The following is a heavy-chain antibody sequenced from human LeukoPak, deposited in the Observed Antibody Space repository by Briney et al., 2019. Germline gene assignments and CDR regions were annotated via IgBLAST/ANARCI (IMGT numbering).Heavy chain of an antibody. V-gene: IGHV3-48*04. CDR1: GFDFSTYS. D-gene: IGHD6-19*01. CDR3: ARVGRSGWTVDY. J-gene: IGHJ4*02. Sequence: GGSLRLSCAASGFDFSTYSIDWVRQAPGKGLEWVSYISSSSSNIYHADSVRGRFTISRDNAKNSLHLQMNSLRAEDTAVYYCARVGRSGWTVDYWGQGTLVTVSS. CDR2: ISSSSSNI.